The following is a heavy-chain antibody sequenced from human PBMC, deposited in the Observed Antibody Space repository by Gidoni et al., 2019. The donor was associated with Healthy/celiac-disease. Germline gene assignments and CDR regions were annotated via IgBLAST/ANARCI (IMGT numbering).Heavy chain of an antibody. J-gene: IGHJ4*02. V-gene: IGHV4-39*07. CDR3: AREGIAVAGTPHY. D-gene: IGHD6-19*01. Sequence: QLQLQESGPGLVQPSETLSLTCTVSGGSISSSSYYWGWIRQPPGKGLEWIGSIYYSGSTYYNPSLKSRVTISVDTSKNQFSLKLSSVTAADTAVYYCAREGIAVAGTPHYWGQGTLVTVSS. CDR1: GGSISSSSYY. CDR2: IYYSGST.